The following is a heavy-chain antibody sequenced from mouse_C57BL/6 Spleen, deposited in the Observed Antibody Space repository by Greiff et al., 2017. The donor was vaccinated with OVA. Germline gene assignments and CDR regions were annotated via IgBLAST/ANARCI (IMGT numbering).Heavy chain of an antibody. CDR3: ARGYYGSSPDY. J-gene: IGHJ2*01. CDR2: IYPSDSET. D-gene: IGHD1-1*01. CDR1: GYTLTSYW. Sequence: QVQLQQPGAELVRPGSSVKLSCKASGYTLTSYWMDWVKQRPGQGLEWIGNIYPSDSETHYNQKFKDKATLTVDKSSSTAYMQLSSLTSEDSAVYYCARGYYGSSPDYWGQGTTLTVSS. V-gene: IGHV1-61*01.